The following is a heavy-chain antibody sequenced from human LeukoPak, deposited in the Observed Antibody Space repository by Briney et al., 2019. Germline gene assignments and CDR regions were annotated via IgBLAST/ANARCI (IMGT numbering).Heavy chain of an antibody. J-gene: IGHJ3*02. CDR2: ISSSSSYI. Sequence: GGSLRLSCAASGFTFSSYSMNWVRQAPGKGLEWVSSISSSSSYIYYADSVKGRFTISRDNAKNSLYLQMNSLRAEDTAVYYCARARPTPSQTDAFDIWGQGTMVTVSS. CDR1: GFTFSSYS. D-gene: IGHD4-23*01. V-gene: IGHV3-21*01. CDR3: ARARPTPSQTDAFDI.